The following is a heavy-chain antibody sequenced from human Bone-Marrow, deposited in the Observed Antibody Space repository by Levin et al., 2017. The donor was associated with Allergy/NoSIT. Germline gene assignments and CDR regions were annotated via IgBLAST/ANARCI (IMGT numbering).Heavy chain of an antibody. Sequence: SQTLSLTCTVSGGSISSYYWSWIRQPAGKGLEWIGRIYTSGSTNYNPSLKSRVTMSVDTSKNQFSLKLSSVTAADTAVYYCARAPSSSNPNWFDPWGQGTLVTVSS. D-gene: IGHD6-6*01. V-gene: IGHV4-4*07. CDR1: GGSISSYY. J-gene: IGHJ5*02. CDR3: ARAPSSSNPNWFDP. CDR2: IYTSGST.